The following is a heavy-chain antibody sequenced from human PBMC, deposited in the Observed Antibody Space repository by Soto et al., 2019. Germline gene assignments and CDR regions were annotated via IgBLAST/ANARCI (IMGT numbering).Heavy chain of an antibody. CDR1: GYTFTSYA. J-gene: IGHJ2*01. CDR3: ARVKPGIAVAGTSYWYFDL. CDR2: SNAGNGNT. Sequence: ASVKVSCKASGYTFTSYAMHWVRQAPGQRLEWMGWSNAGNGNTKYSQKFQGRVTISRDTSASTAYMELGSLRSEDTAVYDCARVKPGIAVAGTSYWYFDLWGRGTLVTFSS. V-gene: IGHV1-3*01. D-gene: IGHD6-19*01.